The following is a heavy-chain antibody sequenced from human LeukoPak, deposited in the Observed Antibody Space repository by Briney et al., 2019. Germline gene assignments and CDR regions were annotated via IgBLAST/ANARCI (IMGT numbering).Heavy chain of an antibody. CDR1: GFTFDDYG. J-gene: IGHJ4*02. CDR3: AKDHVAGYYGSGSYPFDY. D-gene: IGHD3-10*01. CDR2: INWNGGST. V-gene: IGHV3-20*04. Sequence: RAGGSLRLSCAASGFTFDDYGMSWVRQAPGKGLEWVSGINWNGGSTGYADSVKGRFTISRDNSKNTLYLQMNSLRAEDTAVYYCAKDHVAGYYGSGSYPFDYWGQGTLVTVSS.